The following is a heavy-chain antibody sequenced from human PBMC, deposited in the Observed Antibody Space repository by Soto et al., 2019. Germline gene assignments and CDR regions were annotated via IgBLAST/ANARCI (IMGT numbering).Heavy chain of an antibody. D-gene: IGHD3-10*01. V-gene: IGHV4-30-2*06. Sequence: SETLSLTCTVSGGSISSGPYTWSWIRQSPGKGLEWIGYIYHSGSTYYNPSFKSRVTISVDRSKNQFSLKLNSVTAADTAVYYCASLGVPSYYFDYWGQGTLVAVSS. J-gene: IGHJ4*02. CDR2: IYHSGST. CDR3: ASLGVPSYYFDY. CDR1: GGSISSGPYT.